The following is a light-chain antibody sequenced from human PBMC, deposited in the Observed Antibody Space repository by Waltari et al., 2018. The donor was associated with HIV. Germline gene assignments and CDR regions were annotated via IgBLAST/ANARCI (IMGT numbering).Light chain of an antibody. CDR3: QQYYSISRT. CDR2: CAS. V-gene: IGKV4-1*01. Sequence: DIVMTQSPDSLAVSLGERATINCKSSQSVLYSSNNKNYLAWYQQKPGQPPKLLIYCASTRESGVPDRFSGSGSGTDFTLTISSLQAEDVAVYYCQQYYSISRTFGQGTKVEIK. CDR1: QSVLYSSNNKNY. J-gene: IGKJ1*01.